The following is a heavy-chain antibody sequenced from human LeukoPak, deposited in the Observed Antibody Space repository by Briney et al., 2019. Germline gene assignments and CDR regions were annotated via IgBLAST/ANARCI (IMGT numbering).Heavy chain of an antibody. V-gene: IGHV4-39*07. CDR1: GGSISSSSYY. CDR2: IYYSGST. J-gene: IGHJ3*02. D-gene: IGHD2-2*01. CDR3: AREGSHSSTSSDDAFDI. Sequence: SETLSLTCTVSGGSISSSSYYWGWIRQPPGKGLEWIGSIYYSGSTYYNPSLKSRVTISVDTSKNQFSLKLSSVTAADTAVYYCAREGSHSSTSSDDAFDIWGQGTMVTVSS.